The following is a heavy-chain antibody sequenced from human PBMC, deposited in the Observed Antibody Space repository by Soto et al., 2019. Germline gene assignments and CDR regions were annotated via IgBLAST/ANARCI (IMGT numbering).Heavy chain of an antibody. Sequence: GGSLRLSCAASGFTFSSYGMHWVRQAPGKGLEWVAVIWYDGSNKYYADSVKGRFTISRDNSKNTLYLQMNSLRAEDTAVYYCPRDLKHRSSWYVFDYWGQGTLATVSS. CDR2: IWYDGSNK. J-gene: IGHJ4*02. D-gene: IGHD6-13*01. V-gene: IGHV3-33*01. CDR1: GFTFSSYG. CDR3: PRDLKHRSSWYVFDY.